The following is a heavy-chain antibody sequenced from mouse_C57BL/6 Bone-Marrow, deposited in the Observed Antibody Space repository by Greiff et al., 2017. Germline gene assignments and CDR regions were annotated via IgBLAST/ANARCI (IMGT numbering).Heavy chain of an antibody. CDR1: GFNIKDDY. CDR3: TTARSYGFAY. D-gene: IGHD1-1*01. V-gene: IGHV14-4*01. Sequence: EVQGVESGAELVRPGASVKLSCTASGFNIKDDYMHWVKQRPEQGLEWIGWIDPENGDTEYASKFQGKATITADTSSNTAYLQLSSLTSEDTAVYYCTTARSYGFAYWGQGTLVTVSA. J-gene: IGHJ3*01. CDR2: IDPENGDT.